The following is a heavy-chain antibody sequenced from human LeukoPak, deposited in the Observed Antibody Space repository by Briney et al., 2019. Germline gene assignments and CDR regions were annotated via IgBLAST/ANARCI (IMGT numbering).Heavy chain of an antibody. CDR1: GVSFSGYY. D-gene: IGHD3-9*01. CDR3: ARRSSRRYYDILTGPNWFDP. Sequence: SETLSLTCAVYGVSFSGYYWSWIRQPPGKGLDWIGEINHSGCTHHNPSLKNRSTISVDTYKKQFSLNQSSVTAADTAVYYCARRSSRRYYDILTGPNWFDPWGQGTLVTVSS. V-gene: IGHV4-34*04. J-gene: IGHJ5*02. CDR2: INHSGCT.